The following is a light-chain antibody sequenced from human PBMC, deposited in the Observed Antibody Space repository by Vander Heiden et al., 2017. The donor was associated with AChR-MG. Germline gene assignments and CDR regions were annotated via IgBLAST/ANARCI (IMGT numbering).Light chain of an antibody. CDR2: GNS. Sequence: QSVLTQPPSVSGAPGQRVTISCTGSSSNIGAGSDVHWSQQLPGTAPKLLIYGNSNRPSGVPDRFSGSKSGTSASLAITGLQAEDEADYYCQSYDSSLSGYWVFGGGTKLTVL. J-gene: IGLJ3*02. CDR3: QSYDSSLSGYWV. V-gene: IGLV1-40*01. CDR1: SSNIGAGSD.